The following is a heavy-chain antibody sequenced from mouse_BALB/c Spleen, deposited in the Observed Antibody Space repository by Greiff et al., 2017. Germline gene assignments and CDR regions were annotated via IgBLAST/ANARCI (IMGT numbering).Heavy chain of an antibody. J-gene: IGHJ3*01. Sequence: EVMLVESGGGLVKPGGSLKLSCAASGFTFSDYYMYWVRQTPEKRLEWVATISDGGSYTYYPDSVKGRFTISRDNAKNNLYLQMSSLKSEDTAMYYCARGSPYYAFAYWGQGTLVTVSA. CDR2: ISDGGSYT. V-gene: IGHV5-4*02. CDR3: ARGSPYYAFAY. D-gene: IGHD2-10*01. CDR1: GFTFSDYY.